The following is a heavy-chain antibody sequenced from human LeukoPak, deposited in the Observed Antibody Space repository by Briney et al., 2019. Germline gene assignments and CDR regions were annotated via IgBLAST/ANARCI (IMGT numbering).Heavy chain of an antibody. Sequence: PGGSLRLSCAASGFTFSGYSMNWVRQAPGKGLEWVSYISGSSSVIYYADSVKGRFTISRDNAKNSLYLQMNSLRAEDTAVYYCIGDYNFDYWGRGTLVTVSS. V-gene: IGHV3-48*01. J-gene: IGHJ4*02. CDR1: GFTFSGYS. CDR2: ISGSSSVI. D-gene: IGHD4-17*01. CDR3: IGDYNFDY.